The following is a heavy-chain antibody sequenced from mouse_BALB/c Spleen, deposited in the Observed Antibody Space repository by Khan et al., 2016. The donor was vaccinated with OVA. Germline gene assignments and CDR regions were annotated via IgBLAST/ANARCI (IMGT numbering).Heavy chain of an antibody. CDR1: GFTFSSFG. CDR3: ATYGWWD. D-gene: IGHD1-1*01. V-gene: IGHV5-17*02. J-gene: IGHJ1*01. CDR2: ISSSSSTI. Sequence: EVELVESGGGLVQPGGSRKLSCAASGFTFSSFGMHWVRQAPETGLEWVAYISSSSSTIYYADTLKGRFTIPRDNPKNTLFLQMTSLRSEDTAMYYCATYGWWDWGAGTTVTVSS.